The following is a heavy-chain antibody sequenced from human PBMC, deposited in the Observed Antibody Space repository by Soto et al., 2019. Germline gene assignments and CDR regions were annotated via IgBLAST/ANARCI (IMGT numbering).Heavy chain of an antibody. D-gene: IGHD6-19*01. CDR1: GFTFSSYA. J-gene: IGHJ4*02. Sequence: PGGSLRLSCAASGFTFSSYAMSWVRQAPGKGLEWVSAISGSGGSTYYADSVKGRFTISRDNSKNTLYLQMNSLRAEDTAVYYCAKDGIAVAGGATHFDYWGQGTLVTVSS. CDR3: AKDGIAVAGGATHFDY. CDR2: ISGSGGST. V-gene: IGHV3-23*01.